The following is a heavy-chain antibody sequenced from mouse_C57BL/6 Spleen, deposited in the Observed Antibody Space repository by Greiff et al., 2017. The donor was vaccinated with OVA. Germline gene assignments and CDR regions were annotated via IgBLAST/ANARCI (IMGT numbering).Heavy chain of an antibody. CDR1: GYTFTSYW. Sequence: VQLQQSGAELVRPGSSVKLSCKASGYTFTSYWMHWVKQRPIQGLEWIGNIDPSDSETHYNQKFKDKATLTVDKSSSTAYMRLSSLTSADSAVYYCARSDYGYDGYYIDYWGQGTTLTVSS. D-gene: IGHD2-3*01. J-gene: IGHJ2*01. CDR3: ARSDYGYDGYYIDY. V-gene: IGHV1-52*01. CDR2: IDPSDSET.